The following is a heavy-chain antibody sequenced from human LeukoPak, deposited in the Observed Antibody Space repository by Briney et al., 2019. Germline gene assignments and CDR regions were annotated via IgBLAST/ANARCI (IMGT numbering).Heavy chain of an antibody. CDR1: GYTFTIYY. D-gene: IGHD2-15*01. CDR2: TNPSGGST. J-gene: IGHJ6*02. V-gene: IGHV1-46*01. CDR3: ARDGAADGMDV. Sequence: ASVKVSSKSSGYTFTIYYMNWVRQAPGQGLEWMGITNPSGGSTSYAQKFQDRVAMTRDTSTSTMYMELSSLTSEDTAVYYCARDGAADGMDVCGQGTTVTVSS.